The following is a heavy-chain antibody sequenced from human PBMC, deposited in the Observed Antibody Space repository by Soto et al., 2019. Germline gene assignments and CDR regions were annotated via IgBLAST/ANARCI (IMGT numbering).Heavy chain of an antibody. CDR2: ISYDGSNK. Sequence: QVHLVQSGGGVVQPGRSLRLSCAASGFSFNNFGMHWVRQAPGKGLEWVAVISYDGSNKYYADSVRGRFTISRDDSKDTLYLQMNSLRPEDTAVYYCAKDGTYCGGDCYPIFNFDSWGQGTLVTVSS. D-gene: IGHD2-21*02. CDR1: GFSFNNFG. J-gene: IGHJ4*02. V-gene: IGHV3-30*18. CDR3: AKDGTYCGGDCYPIFNFDS.